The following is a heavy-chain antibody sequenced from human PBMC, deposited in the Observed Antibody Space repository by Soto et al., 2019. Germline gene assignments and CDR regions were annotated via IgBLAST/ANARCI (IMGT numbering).Heavy chain of an antibody. CDR3: ARQGIAAAGGFDY. CDR2: IYYSGST. CDR1: GGSISRFY. D-gene: IGHD6-13*01. J-gene: IGHJ4*02. Sequence: SETLSLTCTVSGGSISRFYWIRIRQPPGKGLEWIGYIYYSGSTNYNPSLKSRVTISVDTSKNQFSLKLSSVTAADTAVYYCARQGIAAAGGFDYWGQGTLVTVSS. V-gene: IGHV4-59*08.